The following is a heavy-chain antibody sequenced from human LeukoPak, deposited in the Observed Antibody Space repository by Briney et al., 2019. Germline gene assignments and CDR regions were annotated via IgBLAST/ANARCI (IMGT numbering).Heavy chain of an antibody. J-gene: IGHJ4*02. CDR2: IFYSGSA. CDR1: GGSISSYY. V-gene: IGHV4-59*01. CDR3: ARATNDYGGDFDC. D-gene: IGHD4-23*01. Sequence: PSETLSLTCTVSGGSISSYYWSWIRQPPGKTLEWIGYIFYSGSASYNPSLNSRVTISVDTSKNQFSLRLTSVTAADTAVYFCARATNDYGGDFDCWGQGTLVTVSS.